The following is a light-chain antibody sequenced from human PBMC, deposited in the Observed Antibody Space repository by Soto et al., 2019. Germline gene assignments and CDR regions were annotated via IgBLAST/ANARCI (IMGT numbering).Light chain of an antibody. J-gene: IGLJ1*01. CDR3: GSYGGRHNYV. Sequence: QSALTQPPSASGSPGQSVTISCTGTSSDVGGDDSVSWYQQNPGKAPKLIIYEVTKRPSGVPDRFSGSKSGNTASLTGSGXXXXXXXDYYCGSYGGRHNYVFGTGTKV. V-gene: IGLV2-8*01. CDR2: EVT. CDR1: SSDVGGDDS.